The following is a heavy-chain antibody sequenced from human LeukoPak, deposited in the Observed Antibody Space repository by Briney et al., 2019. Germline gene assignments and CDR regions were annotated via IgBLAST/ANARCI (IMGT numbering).Heavy chain of an antibody. CDR2: IYYSGST. D-gene: IGHD3-10*01. CDR1: GGSISSGGYY. V-gene: IGHV4-31*03. CDR3: ARDRGGFGELSYYFDY. J-gene: IGHJ4*02. Sequence: TSETLSLTCTVSGGSISSGGYYWSWIRQHPGKGLEWIGYIYYSGSTYYNPSLKSRVTISVDTSKNQFSLKLSSVTAADTAVYYCARDRGGFGELSYYFDYWGQGTLVTVSS.